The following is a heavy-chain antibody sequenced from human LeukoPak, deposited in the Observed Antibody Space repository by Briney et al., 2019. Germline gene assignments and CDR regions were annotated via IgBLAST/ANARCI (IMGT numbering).Heavy chain of an antibody. CDR2: ISYDGSNK. Sequence: QPGRSLRLSCAASGFTFSSYAMHWVRQAPGKGLEWVAVISYDGSNKYYADSVKGRFTISRDNSKNTLCLQMNSLRAEDTAVYYCASLWFGDLPFDYWGQGTLVTVSS. CDR3: ASLWFGDLPFDY. CDR1: GFTFSSYA. V-gene: IGHV3-30*04. J-gene: IGHJ4*02. D-gene: IGHD3-10*01.